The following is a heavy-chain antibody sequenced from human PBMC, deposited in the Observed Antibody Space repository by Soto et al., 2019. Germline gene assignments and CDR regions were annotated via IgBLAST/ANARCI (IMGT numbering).Heavy chain of an antibody. V-gene: IGHV3-33*01. Sequence: QMQLVESGGGVVQPGGSLRLSCAASGFTFTKFGMHWVRQAPGKGLEWVAINWYAGSHKYYADSVKGRFTISRDNSKSTVSRHLASLGADDTAMYDCADGEPLLYRGRGTLVTVSS. D-gene: IGHD4-17*01. J-gene: IGHJ4*02. CDR3: ADGEPLLY. CDR1: GFTFTKFG. CDR2: NWYAGSHK.